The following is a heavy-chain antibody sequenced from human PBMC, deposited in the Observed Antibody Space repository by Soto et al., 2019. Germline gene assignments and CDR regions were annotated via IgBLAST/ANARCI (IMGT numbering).Heavy chain of an antibody. CDR3: ARVSVTVPKIFFYDMDV. Sequence: QVQLQQWGAGLLKPSETLSLTCAVYGGSFSGYYWSWIRQPPGKGLEWIGEINHSGTTDFNPSLKSRLTISVHASKSHFPLKLCSATAADTSMYYCARVSVTVPKIFFYDMDVWGKGTTVTVSS. V-gene: IGHV4-34*01. J-gene: IGHJ6*03. D-gene: IGHD4-17*01. CDR2: INHSGTT. CDR1: GGSFSGYY.